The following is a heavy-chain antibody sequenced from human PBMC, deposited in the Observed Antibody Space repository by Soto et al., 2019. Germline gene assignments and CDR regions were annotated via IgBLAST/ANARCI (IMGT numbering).Heavy chain of an antibody. CDR1: GGTFSSYA. J-gene: IGHJ5*02. D-gene: IGHD1-26*01. V-gene: IGHV1-69*01. CDR3: ARDPGGEDGHNWFDP. CDR2: IIPIFGTA. Sequence: QVQLVQSGAEVKKPGSSVKVSCKASGGTFSSYAISWVRQAPGQGLEWMGGIIPIFGTANYAQKFQGRGKITADESTSTAYMELSSLRSEDTAVYYCARDPGGEDGHNWFDPWGQGTLVTVSS.